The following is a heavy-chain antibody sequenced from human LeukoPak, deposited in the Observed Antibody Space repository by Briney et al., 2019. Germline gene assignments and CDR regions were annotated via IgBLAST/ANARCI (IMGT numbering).Heavy chain of an antibody. J-gene: IGHJ4*02. CDR3: AKDLYLDSSGYYSLFDY. Sequence: GGSLRLSCAASGFTFSSYAMSWVRQAPGKGLEWVSAISGSGGSTYYADSVKGRFTISRDNSKNTLYLQMNSLRAEDTAVYYCAKDLYLDSSGYYSLFDYWGQGTLVTVSS. V-gene: IGHV3-23*01. D-gene: IGHD3-22*01. CDR1: GFTFSSYA. CDR2: ISGSGGST.